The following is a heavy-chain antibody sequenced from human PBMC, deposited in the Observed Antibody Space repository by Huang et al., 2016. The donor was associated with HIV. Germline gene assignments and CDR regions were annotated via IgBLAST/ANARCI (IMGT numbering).Heavy chain of an antibody. CDR2: IYYTGTT. D-gene: IGHD2-15*01. Sequence: QVQLQESGPGPVKPSQTLSLTCTVSGDSISRGGYLWSWIRQSPGKGLAWIGSIYYTGTTAYNPSLRSRVTMSVETSKNQFSLRLTSVTAEDTAVYYCARDRITQCNGGRCYSDWSDPWGQGTLVIVSS. J-gene: IGHJ5*02. CDR3: ARDRITQCNGGRCYSDWSDP. V-gene: IGHV4-30-4*01. CDR1: GDSISRGGYL.